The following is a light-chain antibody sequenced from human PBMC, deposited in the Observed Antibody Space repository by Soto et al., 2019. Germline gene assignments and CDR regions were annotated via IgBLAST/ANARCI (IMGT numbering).Light chain of an antibody. CDR3: QQSYSTLMFT. Sequence: DIQMTQPPSSLSASVGDRVTITCRASQSINSYFNWYQQKPGKAPKLLIYTSSTLETGVPSRFSGSGSGTDFTLTISSLQPEEFATYCCQQSYSTLMFTCGQGTKLEI. J-gene: IGKJ2*01. V-gene: IGKV1-39*01. CDR1: QSINSY. CDR2: TSS.